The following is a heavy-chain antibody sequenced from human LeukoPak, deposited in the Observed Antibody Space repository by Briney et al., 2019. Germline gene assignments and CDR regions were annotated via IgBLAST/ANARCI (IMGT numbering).Heavy chain of an antibody. CDR3: ASGWYFEAFDI. D-gene: IGHD6-19*01. CDR1: GGSISNTNW. CDR2: VSLAGQT. Sequence: SETLSLTCDVSGGSISNTNWWSWVRQPPGQGLEWIGEVSLAGQTNYNPSLNGRVTMSLDESSNQLSLKLSSVTAADTAVYYCASGWYFEAFDIWGQGTMVTVSS. V-gene: IGHV4-4*02. J-gene: IGHJ3*02.